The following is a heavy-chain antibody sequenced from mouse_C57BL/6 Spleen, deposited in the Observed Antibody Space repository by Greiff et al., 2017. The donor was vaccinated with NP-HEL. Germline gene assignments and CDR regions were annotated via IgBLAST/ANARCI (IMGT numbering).Heavy chain of an antibody. CDR2: IDPSDSET. Sequence: QVQLQQPGAELVRPGSSVKLSCKASGYTFTSYWMHWVKQRPIQGLEWIGNIDPSDSETPYNQKFKDKATLTVDKSSSTAYMQLSSLTSEDSAVYYCARRTTVVEGYAMDYWGQGTSVTVSS. J-gene: IGHJ4*01. CDR1: GYTFTSYW. V-gene: IGHV1-52*01. D-gene: IGHD1-1*01. CDR3: ARRTTVVEGYAMDY.